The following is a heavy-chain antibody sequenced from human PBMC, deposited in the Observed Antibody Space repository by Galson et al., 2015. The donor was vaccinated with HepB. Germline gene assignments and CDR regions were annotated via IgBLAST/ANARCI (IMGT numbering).Heavy chain of an antibody. D-gene: IGHD3-22*01. CDR1: GYTFTRYA. Sequence: SVKVSCKASGYTFTRYAMHWVRQAPGQRLEWMGWINAGNGNTKYSQKFQGRVTITRDTSASTAYMELSSLRSEDTAVYYCARDQAPYYYDSSGYSDWGQGTLVTVSS. CDR2: INAGNGNT. J-gene: IGHJ4*02. CDR3: ARDQAPYYYDSSGYSD. V-gene: IGHV1-3*01.